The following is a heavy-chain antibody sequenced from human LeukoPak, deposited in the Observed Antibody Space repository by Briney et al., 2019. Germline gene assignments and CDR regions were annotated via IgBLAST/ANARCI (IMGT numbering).Heavy chain of an antibody. J-gene: IGHJ4*02. D-gene: IGHD6-13*01. CDR2: ISSSGSTI. CDR1: GFTFSDYY. CDR3: ARMYSSSWYYWTSPDY. V-gene: IGHV3-11*01. Sequence: GGSLRLSCAASGFTFSDYYMSWIRQAPGKGLEWVSYISSSGSTIYYADSVKGRFTISRDNARNSLYLQMNSLRAEDTAVYYCARMYSSSWYYWTSPDYWGQGTLVTVSS.